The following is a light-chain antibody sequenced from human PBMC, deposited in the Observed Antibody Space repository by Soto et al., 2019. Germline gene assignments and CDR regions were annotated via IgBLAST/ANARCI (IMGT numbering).Light chain of an antibody. J-gene: IGLJ1*01. V-gene: IGLV2-14*01. CDR2: DVS. CDR1: SSDVGGYNY. CDR3: SSYTSSSTLEDV. Sequence: QSALTQPASVSGSPGQSITISCTGTSSDVGGYNYVSWYQQHPGKAPKVMIYDVSNRPSGVSNRFSGSKSGNTASLTISALQAEDEADYYCSSYTSSSTLEDVFGTGTKLTVL.